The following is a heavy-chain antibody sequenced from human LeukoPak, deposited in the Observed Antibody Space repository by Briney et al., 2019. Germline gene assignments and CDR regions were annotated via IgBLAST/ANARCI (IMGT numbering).Heavy chain of an antibody. Sequence: GGSLRLSCAASGFTFSTYAMTWVRQAPGKGLEWVSAISVGGTKTHYADSVRGRFTISRDDSKKTLYLQMRSLRAEDTAVYYCAKDWSAAHWGQGTLVAVSS. CDR1: GFTFSTYA. CDR3: AKDWSAAH. CDR2: ISVGGTKT. D-gene: IGHD2-15*01. V-gene: IGHV3-23*01. J-gene: IGHJ4*02.